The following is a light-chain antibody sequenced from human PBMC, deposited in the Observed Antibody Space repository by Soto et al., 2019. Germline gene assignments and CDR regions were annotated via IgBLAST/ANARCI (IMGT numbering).Light chain of an antibody. CDR3: SSYTSSSSYV. V-gene: IGLV2-14*01. Sequence: QSALTQPASVSGSPGQSITISCTGTSSDVVGYNYVSWYQQHPGKAPKLMSYEVSNRPSGVSNRFSGSKSGNTASLTISGLQAEEEADYYCSSYTSSSSYVFGTGTKVTVL. J-gene: IGLJ1*01. CDR1: SSDVVGYNY. CDR2: EVS.